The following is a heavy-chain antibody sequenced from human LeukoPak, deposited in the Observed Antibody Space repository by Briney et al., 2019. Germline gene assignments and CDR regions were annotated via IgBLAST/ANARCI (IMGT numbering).Heavy chain of an antibody. V-gene: IGHV1-2*02. CDR3: ATEVSHYGDYNIDY. D-gene: IGHD4-17*01. CDR1: GYTFTVYY. J-gene: IGHJ4*02. CDR2: INPNRGGT. Sequence: ASVNVSCEASGYTFTVYYMHWVRRAPGQGLEWMGWINPNRGGTNYAPKFAQRVTMTTDTSTSTAYMEVSRMRSDDTAVYYCATEVSHYGDYNIDYWGQGTLVTVSS.